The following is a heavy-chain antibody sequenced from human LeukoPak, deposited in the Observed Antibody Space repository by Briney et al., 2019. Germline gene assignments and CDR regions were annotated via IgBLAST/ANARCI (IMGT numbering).Heavy chain of an antibody. CDR1: GGSISSYY. V-gene: IGHV4-4*07. Sequence: SETLSLTCTVAGGSISSYYWSCIRQPAGKGLEWIGRIYTSGSTNYNPSLKSRVTMSVDTSKNQFSLMLSSVTAADTAVYYCARDFGIVGARALYYFDYWGQGTLVTVSS. CDR2: IYTSGST. D-gene: IGHD1-26*01. CDR3: ARDFGIVGARALYYFDY. J-gene: IGHJ4*02.